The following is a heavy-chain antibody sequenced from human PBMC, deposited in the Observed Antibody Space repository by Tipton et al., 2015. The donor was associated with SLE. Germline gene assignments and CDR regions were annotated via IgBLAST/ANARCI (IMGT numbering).Heavy chain of an antibody. Sequence: TLSLTCTISGGSISNYYWNWIRQPPGKGLEWIGYIYHSASTNYNPSLKSRVTISVDTSKNQFSLKLSSVTAADTAVYYCASGILTGNAAFDIWGPGTMVTVS. V-gene: IGHV4-59*12. J-gene: IGHJ3*02. CDR1: GGSISNYY. D-gene: IGHD3-9*01. CDR3: ASGILTGNAAFDI. CDR2: IYHSAST.